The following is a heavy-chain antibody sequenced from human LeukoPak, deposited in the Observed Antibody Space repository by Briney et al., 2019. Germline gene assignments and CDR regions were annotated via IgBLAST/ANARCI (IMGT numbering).Heavy chain of an antibody. J-gene: IGHJ3*02. CDR1: GFSFNTGGVG. CDR3: VHRFCSGGSCYDAFDI. D-gene: IGHD2-15*01. V-gene: IGHV2-5*02. CDR2: IYRDDDK. Sequence: SGPTLVKPTQTLTLTCTFSGFSFNTGGVGVGWIRQPPGKALERLALIYRDDDKRYSPSLKSKLTITKDTSKNQVVLTLTNMDPVDTATYYCVHRFCSGGSCYDAFDIWGQGTMVTVSS.